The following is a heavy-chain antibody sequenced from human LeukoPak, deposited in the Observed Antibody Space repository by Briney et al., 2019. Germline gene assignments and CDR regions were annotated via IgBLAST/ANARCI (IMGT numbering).Heavy chain of an antibody. CDR3: AREYGGGYSYGYYY. J-gene: IGHJ4*02. CDR2: VIPTLGIA. D-gene: IGHD5-18*01. Sequence: SVTVSCKASGYTFTGYYMHWVRQAPGQGLEWVGRVIPTLGIANYAQSFQGRVTITADKSTGTAYMQLSSLRSEDTAVYYCAREYGGGYSYGYYYWGQGTLVSVSS. CDR1: GYTFTGYY. V-gene: IGHV1-69*04.